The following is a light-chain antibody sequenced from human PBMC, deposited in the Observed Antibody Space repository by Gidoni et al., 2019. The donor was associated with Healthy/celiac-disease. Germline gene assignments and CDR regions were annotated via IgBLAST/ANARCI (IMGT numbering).Light chain of an antibody. V-gene: IGLV2-14*03. CDR3: SSYTSSSTYV. J-gene: IGLJ1*01. CDR1: SSDVGGYNY. Sequence: QSALPQPASVSGSPGQSITISCTETSSDVGGYNYVAWYQQHPGNAPQLMIYDVSNRPSGVSTRFSGSKTCNTASLTISGLQAEDEADYYCSSYTSSSTYVFGTGTKVTVL. CDR2: DVS.